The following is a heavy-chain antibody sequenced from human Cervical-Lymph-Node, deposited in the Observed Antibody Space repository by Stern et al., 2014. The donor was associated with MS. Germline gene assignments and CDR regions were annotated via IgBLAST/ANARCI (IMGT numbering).Heavy chain of an antibody. Sequence: EVQLVESGGGLVQPGRSLRLSCAASGFTFDDYAMHWVRQAPGKGLEWVSGISWNSGSIGYADSVKGRFTISRDNAKNSLYLQMNSLRAEDTALYYCAKVRRDFWSPMDVWGQGTTVTVSS. CDR1: GFTFDDYA. D-gene: IGHD3-3*01. J-gene: IGHJ6*02. CDR3: AKVRRDFWSPMDV. V-gene: IGHV3-9*01. CDR2: ISWNSGSI.